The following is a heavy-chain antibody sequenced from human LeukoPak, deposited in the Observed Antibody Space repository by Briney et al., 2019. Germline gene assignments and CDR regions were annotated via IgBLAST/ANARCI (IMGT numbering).Heavy chain of an antibody. Sequence: PGGSLRLSCAASGFTFSSYNINWVRQAPGKGLEWVSAISSSSPSIYYADSVKGRFTISRDNSKNTLYLQMNSLRAEDTAVYYCAGGARRQQPFDYWGQGTLVTVSS. CDR2: ISSSSPSI. V-gene: IGHV3-21*01. CDR1: GFTFSSYN. CDR3: AGGARRQQPFDY. J-gene: IGHJ4*02. D-gene: IGHD6-13*01.